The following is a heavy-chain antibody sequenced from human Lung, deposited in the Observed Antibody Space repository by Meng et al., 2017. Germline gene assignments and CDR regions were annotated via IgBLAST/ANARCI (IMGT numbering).Heavy chain of an antibody. V-gene: IGHV4-4*02. D-gene: IGHD1-7*01. J-gene: IGHJ4*02. CDR3: ARETLRELGLFHY. Sequence: QLQLQGSGQSLVQPSGALSLAGAVSGDSITRTQWRSWLRQTPGKGLEWIGEISHSGSTVYRPSLQGRVSISLDKSNNEFSLKLTSVTAADTAVYYCARETLRELGLFHYWGQGILVTVSS. CDR2: ISHSGST. CDR1: GDSITRTQW.